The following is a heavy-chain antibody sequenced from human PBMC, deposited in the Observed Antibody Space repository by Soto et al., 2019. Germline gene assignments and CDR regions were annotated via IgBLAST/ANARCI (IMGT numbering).Heavy chain of an antibody. CDR1: GYIFTTDG. J-gene: IGHJ6*02. CDR3: ARGGVMAHLDV. Sequence: ASVKVSCKASGYIFTTDGITWVRQAPGQGLEWMGWINAYNGNTGYAQKVQGRVTMTTGIPTSTAYMELRSLRSDDTAVYYCARGGVMAHLDVWGQGTTVTVSS. CDR2: INAYNGNT. V-gene: IGHV1-18*01. D-gene: IGHD3-16*01.